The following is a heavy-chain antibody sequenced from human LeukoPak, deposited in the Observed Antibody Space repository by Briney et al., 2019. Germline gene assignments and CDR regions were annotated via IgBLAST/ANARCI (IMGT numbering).Heavy chain of an antibody. CDR3: ARNGPGGYYFDF. Sequence: PEGSLRLSCAASGFTVSNNYMSWVRQAPGKGLEWVSIIYAGGYTYYADSVKDRFTISRDNSKNTLYLQMNSLTAEDTAVYYCARNGPGGYYFDFWGQGTLVTVSS. D-gene: IGHD2-8*02. CDR2: IYAGGYT. CDR1: GFTVSNNY. V-gene: IGHV3-66*01. J-gene: IGHJ4*02.